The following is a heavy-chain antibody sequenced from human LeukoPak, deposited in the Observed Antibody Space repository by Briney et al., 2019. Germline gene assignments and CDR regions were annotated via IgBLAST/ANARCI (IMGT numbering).Heavy chain of an antibody. V-gene: IGHV3-11*01. CDR3: ARLYCSSTSCHGFDY. CDR2: ISSSGSTI. Sequence: GGSLRLSCAASGFTFSDYYMSWIRQAPGKGREWVSYISSSGSTIYYADSVEGRFTIPRDNAKNSLYLQMNSLRAEDTAVYYCARLYCSSTSCHGFDYWGQGTLVTISS. CDR1: GFTFSDYY. J-gene: IGHJ4*02. D-gene: IGHD2-2*01.